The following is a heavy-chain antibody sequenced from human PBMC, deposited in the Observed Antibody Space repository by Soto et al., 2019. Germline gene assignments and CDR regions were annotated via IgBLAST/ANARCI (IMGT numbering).Heavy chain of an antibody. Sequence: QVQLVQSGAEVKKPGSSVRVSCKASGGTFSSYAISWVRQAPGQGLEWMGGIIPIFGTENYAQKFQGRVTITADESTSTGYMEVSRPRSEETGVYLCARDPIAGSKYYHGMDVWGQGTTVTVSS. V-gene: IGHV1-69*01. CDR2: IIPIFGTE. CDR3: ARDPIAGSKYYHGMDV. J-gene: IGHJ6*02. D-gene: IGHD6-13*01. CDR1: GGTFSSYA.